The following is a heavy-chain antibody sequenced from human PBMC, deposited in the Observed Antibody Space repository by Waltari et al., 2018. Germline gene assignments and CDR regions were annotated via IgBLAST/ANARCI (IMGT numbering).Heavy chain of an antibody. CDR3: ARESQNWNDRSFDC. V-gene: IGHV3-30-3*01. Sequence: QVQLVESGGGVVQPGRSLRLSCAASGFTFDNYARHWVRQGPGKGREWWAFISYNGGNQYSAASVKGRFTVSRDNSKNSLYLQMDSLRAEDTAVYYCARESQNWNDRSFDCWGQGTLVTVSS. D-gene: IGHD1-1*01. CDR1: GFTFDNYA. CDR2: ISYNGGNQ. J-gene: IGHJ4*02.